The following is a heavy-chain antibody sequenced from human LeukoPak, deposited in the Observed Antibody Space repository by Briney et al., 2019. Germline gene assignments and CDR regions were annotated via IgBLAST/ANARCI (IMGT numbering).Heavy chain of an antibody. CDR2: IFGSGGSA. CDR3: AEFLDEMYYFDY. CDR1: GFTFNSYA. D-gene: IGHD3/OR15-3a*01. J-gene: IGHJ4*02. Sequence: GGSLRLSCVASGFTFNSYAMYWVRQAPGKGLEWVSGIFGSGGSAHYADSVKGRFTISRDNSKNTLYLQMNSLRAEDTAVYYCAEFLDEMYYFDYWGQGTLVTVSS. V-gene: IGHV3-23*01.